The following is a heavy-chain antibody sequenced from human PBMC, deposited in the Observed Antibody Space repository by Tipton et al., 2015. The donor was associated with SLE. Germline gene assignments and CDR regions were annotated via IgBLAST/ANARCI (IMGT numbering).Heavy chain of an antibody. CDR1: GGSISSHS. Sequence: TLSLTCTVSGGSISSHSWSWIRQPPGKGLEWIGYIYYSGSTNYNPSLKSRVTISVDTSKNQFSLKLSSVTAADTAVYYCARLQPEVGAFGIWGQGTMVTVSS. CDR2: IYYSGST. J-gene: IGHJ3*02. D-gene: IGHD1-1*01. V-gene: IGHV4-59*11. CDR3: ARLQPEVGAFGI.